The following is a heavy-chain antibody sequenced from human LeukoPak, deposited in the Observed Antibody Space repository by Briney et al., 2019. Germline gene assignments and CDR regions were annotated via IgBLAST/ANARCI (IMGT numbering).Heavy chain of an antibody. CDR3: AKEVGFDSSGYRIDY. Sequence: GGSLRLSCAASGFTFDSYAMSWVRQAPGKGLEWVSAISGIGGSTHYADSVKGRFTISRDNSKNTLYLQMNSLRAEDTAVYYCAKEVGFDSSGYRIDYWGQGTLVTVSS. CDR1: GFTFDSYA. J-gene: IGHJ4*02. V-gene: IGHV3-23*01. D-gene: IGHD3-22*01. CDR2: ISGIGGST.